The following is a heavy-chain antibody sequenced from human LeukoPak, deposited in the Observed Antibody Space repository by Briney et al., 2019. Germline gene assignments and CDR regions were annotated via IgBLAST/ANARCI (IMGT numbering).Heavy chain of an antibody. CDR2: ISSSGSTI. J-gene: IGHJ3*02. D-gene: IGHD3-3*01. CDR1: GFNFISYE. V-gene: IGHV3-48*03. CDR3: ASRSWRQGVECFDI. Sequence: GGSLRLSCEASGFNFISYEMNWVRQAPGKGLEWVSYISSSGSTIYYADSVKGRFTISRDNAKNSLYLQMNSLRAEDTAVYYCASRSWRQGVECFDIWGQGTMVTVSS.